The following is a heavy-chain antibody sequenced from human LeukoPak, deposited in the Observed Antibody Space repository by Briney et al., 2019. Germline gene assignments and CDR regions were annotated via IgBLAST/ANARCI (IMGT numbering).Heavy chain of an antibody. Sequence: GGSLRLSCAASGFTFSNYWMTWVRQAPGKGLEWVANINQDGSDKYYTDSVKGRFTISRDTAKSSLYLQMNSLRAEDTAVYYCARFRVSAFDIWGQGTMVTVSS. V-gene: IGHV3-7*03. J-gene: IGHJ3*02. CDR1: GFTFSNYW. CDR3: ARFRVSAFDI. CDR2: INQDGSDK.